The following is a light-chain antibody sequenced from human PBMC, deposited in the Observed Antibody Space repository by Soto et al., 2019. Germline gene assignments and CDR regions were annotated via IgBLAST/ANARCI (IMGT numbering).Light chain of an antibody. V-gene: IGKV3-11*01. CDR3: QQRLSWPPIT. J-gene: IGKJ5*01. Sequence: EIVLTQSPATLSLSPGERATLSCRASQSVSRYLAWYQQKPGQAPRLLIYDTSNRATDIPARFSGSGSGTDFTLTISSLEPEDFAVYYCQQRLSWPPITFGQGTRLEIK. CDR2: DTS. CDR1: QSVSRY.